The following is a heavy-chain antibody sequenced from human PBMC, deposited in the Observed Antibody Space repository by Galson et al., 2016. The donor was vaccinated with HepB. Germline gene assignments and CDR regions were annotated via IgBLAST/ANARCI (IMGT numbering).Heavy chain of an antibody. CDR2: IYNGGNT. J-gene: IGHJ3*02. V-gene: IGHV3-53*01. Sequence: SLRLSCAASGFTVSSNSMNWVRQAPGKGLEWVSVIYNGGNTYYADSVKGRFTISRDNSKNTLYLQMNSLRAEDTAVYYCARGFRLGDLSSPRERDAFDMWGQGTMVTVSS. CDR1: GFTVSSNS. D-gene: IGHD3-16*02. CDR3: ARGFRLGDLSSPRERDAFDM.